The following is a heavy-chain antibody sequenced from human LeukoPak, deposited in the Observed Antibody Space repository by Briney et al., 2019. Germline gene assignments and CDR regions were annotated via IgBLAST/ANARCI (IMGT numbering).Heavy chain of an antibody. CDR2: ISGSGGST. D-gene: IGHD5-12*01. J-gene: IGHJ4*02. Sequence: GGTLRLSCAASGFTFSSYGMSWVRQAPGKGLEWVSAISGSGGSTYYADSVKGRFTISRDNSRNTLYLQMNSLRAEDTAVYYCAKDHPGGYVVPFDYWGQGTLVTVSS. V-gene: IGHV3-23*01. CDR3: AKDHPGGYVVPFDY. CDR1: GFTFSSYG.